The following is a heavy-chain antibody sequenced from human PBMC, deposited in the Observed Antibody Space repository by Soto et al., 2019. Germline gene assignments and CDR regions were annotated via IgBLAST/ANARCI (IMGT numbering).Heavy chain of an antibody. Sequence: QVQLQESGPGLVEPSETLSLTCTVSGGSISRYYWSWIRQPPGKGLEWIGYIYNVGSTDYSPSLKSRVTISVDTSKNQISLKLTSVTAADTAIYYCARHLPYGGPDFEYWGQGTLVTVSS. V-gene: IGHV4-59*08. CDR1: GGSISRYY. CDR3: ARHLPYGGPDFEY. D-gene: IGHD4-17*01. CDR2: IYNVGST. J-gene: IGHJ4*02.